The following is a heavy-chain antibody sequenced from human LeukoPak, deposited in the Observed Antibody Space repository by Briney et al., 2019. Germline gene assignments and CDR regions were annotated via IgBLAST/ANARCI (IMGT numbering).Heavy chain of an antibody. J-gene: IGHJ4*02. CDR3: APEGGFSYDY. V-gene: IGHV3-74*01. Sequence: GGSLRLSCAASGFTFSTYWMHWVRQVPGKGLVWVSRINSDGSIADYADAVKGRFTISRDNARNTLYLEMNSLRAEDTALYFCAPEGGFSYDYWGQGTLVTVSS. D-gene: IGHD5-18*01. CDR1: GFTFSTYW. CDR2: INSDGSIA.